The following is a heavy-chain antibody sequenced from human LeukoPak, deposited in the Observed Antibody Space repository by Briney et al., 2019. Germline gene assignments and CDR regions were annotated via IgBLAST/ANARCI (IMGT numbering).Heavy chain of an antibody. Sequence: GRSLRLSCTASGFTFSSYAMHWVRQAPGKGLEWVAVISYDGSNKYYADSVKGRFTISRDNSKNTLHLQMNSLRAEDTAVYYCARDEAGHSAAFDIWGQGTMVTVSS. J-gene: IGHJ3*02. V-gene: IGHV3-30-3*01. CDR2: ISYDGSNK. CDR1: GFTFSSYA. CDR3: ARDEAGHSAAFDI.